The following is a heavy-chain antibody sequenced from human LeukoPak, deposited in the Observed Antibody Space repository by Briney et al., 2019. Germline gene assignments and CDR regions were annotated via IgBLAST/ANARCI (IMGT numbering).Heavy chain of an antibody. V-gene: IGHV3-30*18. D-gene: IGHD6-19*01. CDR3: AKDSRPIAVAATQGLDY. CDR2: ISYDGSNK. CDR1: GFTFNNYG. J-gene: IGHJ4*02. Sequence: GGSLRLSCAASGFTFNNYGMHWVRQAPGKGLEWVAVISYDGSNKYYGDSVKGRFTISRDNSKNTLYLQMNSLRAEDTAVYYCAKDSRPIAVAATQGLDYWGQGTLVTVSS.